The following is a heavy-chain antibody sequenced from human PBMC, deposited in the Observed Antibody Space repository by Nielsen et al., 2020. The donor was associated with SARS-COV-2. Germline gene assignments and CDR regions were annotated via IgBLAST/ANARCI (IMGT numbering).Heavy chain of an antibody. CDR2: IIPIFGTA. Sequence: WVRQAPGQGLEWMGGIIPIFGTANYAQKFQGRVTITADESTSTAYMELSSLRSEDTAVYYCATRVHGDYSSSWFSYYYYYMDVWGKGTTVTVSS. J-gene: IGHJ6*03. V-gene: IGHV1-69*01. CDR3: ATRVHGDYSSSWFSYYYYYMDV. D-gene: IGHD6-13*01.